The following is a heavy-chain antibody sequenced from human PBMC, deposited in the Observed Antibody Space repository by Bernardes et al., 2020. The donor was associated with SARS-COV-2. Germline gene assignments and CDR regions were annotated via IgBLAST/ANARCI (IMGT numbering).Heavy chain of an antibody. CDR1: GFTFTSSA. Sequence: SMKVSCKASGFTFTSSAVQWVRQARGQRLEWIGWIVVGSGNTNYAQKFQERVTITRDMSTSTAYIELSSLRSEDTAMYYCAWGSRSWYYFDYWGQGTLVTVSS. CDR2: IVVGSGNT. D-gene: IGHD6-13*01. V-gene: IGHV1-58*01. CDR3: AWGSRSWYYFDY. J-gene: IGHJ4*02.